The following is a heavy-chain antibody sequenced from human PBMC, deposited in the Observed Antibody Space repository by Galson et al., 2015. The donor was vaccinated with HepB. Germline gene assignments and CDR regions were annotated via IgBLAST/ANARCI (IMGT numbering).Heavy chain of an antibody. Sequence: QSGAEVKKPGESLKISCKGSGYNFASYWIGWVRQMPGKGLEWMGIFYPGDSDTRYSPSFPGQVTISADKSISTAYLQWSSLKASDTAIYYCVTGRTPFYFHYWGQGALVTVSS. CDR3: VTGRTPFYFHY. J-gene: IGHJ4*02. CDR2: FYPGDSDT. D-gene: IGHD2-8*02. V-gene: IGHV5-51*03. CDR1: GYNFASYW.